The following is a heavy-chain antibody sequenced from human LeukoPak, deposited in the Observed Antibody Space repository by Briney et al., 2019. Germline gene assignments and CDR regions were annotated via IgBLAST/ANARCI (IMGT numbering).Heavy chain of an antibody. CDR1: GGSVNSGSYY. D-gene: IGHD1-26*01. V-gene: IGHV4-61*01. CDR3: ARAAYSGSYHSDY. Sequence: TSETLSLTCTVSGGSVNSGSYYWNWIRQPPGKGLEWIGYIYYSGSTNYNPSLKSRVTISVDTSKNQFSLKLSSVTAADTAVYYCARAAYSGSYHSDYWGQGTLVTVSS. CDR2: IYYSGST. J-gene: IGHJ4*02.